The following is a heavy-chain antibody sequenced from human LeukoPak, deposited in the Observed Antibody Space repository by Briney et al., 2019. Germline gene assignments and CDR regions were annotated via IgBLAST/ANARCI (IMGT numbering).Heavy chain of an antibody. Sequence: VASVKVSCKASGYTFTKYGISWVRQAPGQGLEWMGWISAYNGDTNYAQKLQGRVSMTTDTSTGTAYMELKSLRSDDTAMYYCARRMGLLSGAAAGELGYCGQGTLVTVSS. CDR1: GYTFTKYG. CDR2: ISAYNGDT. V-gene: IGHV1-18*01. CDR3: ARRMGLLSGAAAGELGY. J-gene: IGHJ4*02. D-gene: IGHD6-13*01.